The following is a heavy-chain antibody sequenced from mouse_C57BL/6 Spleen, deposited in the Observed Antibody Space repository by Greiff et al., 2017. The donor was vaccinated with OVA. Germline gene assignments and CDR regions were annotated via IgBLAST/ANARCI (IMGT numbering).Heavy chain of an antibody. D-gene: IGHD2-4*01. J-gene: IGHJ2*01. CDR2: ISTYCGDA. CDR1: GYTFTDYA. CDR3: SMGLRPYYLDY. Sequence: QVQLQQSGPELVRPGVSVKISCKGSGYTFTDYAMHWVKQSHAKSLEWIGVISTYCGDASYNEKFKDKATMTVDKSSSTAYMELARLTSEDSAVYYCSMGLRPYYLDYWGQGTTLTVSS. V-gene: IGHV1-67*01.